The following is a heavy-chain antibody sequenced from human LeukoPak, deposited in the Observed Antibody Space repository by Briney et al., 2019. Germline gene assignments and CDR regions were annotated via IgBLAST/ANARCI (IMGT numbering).Heavy chain of an antibody. CDR3: ARGGVQNRLKY. Sequence: PSETLSLTCTVSGGSISSSSYYWGWIRQPPGKGLEWIGSIYYSGSTYYNPSLESRVTISVDTSKNQFSLKLNSVTAADTAVYYCARGGVQNRLKYWGQGTLVTVSS. D-gene: IGHD1-14*01. CDR1: GGSISSSSYY. V-gene: IGHV4-39*07. CDR2: IYYSGST. J-gene: IGHJ4*02.